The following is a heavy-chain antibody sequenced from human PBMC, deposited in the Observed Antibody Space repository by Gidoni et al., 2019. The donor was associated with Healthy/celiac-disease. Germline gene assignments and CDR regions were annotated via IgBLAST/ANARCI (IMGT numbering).Heavy chain of an antibody. CDR2: INPNSGGT. D-gene: IGHD2-15*01. V-gene: IGHV1-2*02. CDR3: ARGKSGGYFDY. CDR1: GYTFTGYY. Sequence: QVQLVQSGAEVKKPGASVKVSCRASGYTFTGYYMHWVRQAPGQGLEWMGWINPNSGGTNYARKFQGRVTMTRDTSISTAYMELSRLRSDDTAVYYCARGKSGGYFDYWGQGTLVTVSS. J-gene: IGHJ4*02.